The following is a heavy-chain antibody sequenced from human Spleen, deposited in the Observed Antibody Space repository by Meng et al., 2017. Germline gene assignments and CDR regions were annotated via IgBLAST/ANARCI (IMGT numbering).Heavy chain of an antibody. J-gene: IGHJ4*02. CDR1: GGSFSDYY. Sequence: SETLSLTCVVSGGSFSDYYWSWIRQPPGKGLEWIGSIYNSGSPYYNPSLKSRVTISVDTSKNQFSLKLNSVTAADTAVYYCARHLHGGTHYSPFDYWGQGLLVTVSS. CDR3: ARHLHGGTHYSPFDY. V-gene: IGHV4-34*01. D-gene: IGHD1-26*01. CDR2: IYNSGSP.